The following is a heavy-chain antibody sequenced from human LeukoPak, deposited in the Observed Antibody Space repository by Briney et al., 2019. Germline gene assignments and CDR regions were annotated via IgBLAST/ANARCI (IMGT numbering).Heavy chain of an antibody. J-gene: IGHJ4*02. D-gene: IGHD5-18*01. CDR1: GYTFTSYD. CDR3: AAEISERGYTRGRTVDY. V-gene: IGHV1-8*01. CDR2: MNPNSGNT. Sequence: GASVKVSCKASGYTFTSYDINWVRQATGQGLEWMGWMNPNSGNTGYAQKFQGRVTMTRNTSISTAYMELSSLRSEDTAVYYCAAEISERGYTRGRTVDYWGQGTLVTVSS.